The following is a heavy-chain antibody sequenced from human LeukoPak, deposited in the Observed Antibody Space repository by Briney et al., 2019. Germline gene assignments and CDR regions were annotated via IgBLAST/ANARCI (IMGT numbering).Heavy chain of an antibody. CDR2: IRSTVYAATT. CDR1: RFTLGVFA. CDR3: SRDLTIYAFDI. J-gene: IGHJ3*02. V-gene: IGHV3-49*01. Sequence: GGTLRLSRTASRFTLGVFAMNTFCEGPREGVESVGFIRSTVYAATTASAACVKGTFTISRDGSKCIAYLRMKRLKTEHTFVYFCSRDLTIYAFDIWGQGTMVTVSS. D-gene: IGHD3-3*01.